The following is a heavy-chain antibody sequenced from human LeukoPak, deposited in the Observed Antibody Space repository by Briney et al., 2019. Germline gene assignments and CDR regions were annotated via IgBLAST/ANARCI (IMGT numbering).Heavy chain of an antibody. D-gene: IGHD3-9*01. CDR2: INHSGST. CDR3: ARASHLLTFYY. V-gene: IGHV4-34*01. J-gene: IGHJ4*02. Sequence: SETLSLTCAVYGGSFSGYYWSWIRKPPGKGLEWIGEINHSGSTNYNPSLKSRVTISVDTSKNQSSLKLSSVTAADSAVYYCARASHLLTFYYWGQGTLVTVSS. CDR1: GGSFSGYY.